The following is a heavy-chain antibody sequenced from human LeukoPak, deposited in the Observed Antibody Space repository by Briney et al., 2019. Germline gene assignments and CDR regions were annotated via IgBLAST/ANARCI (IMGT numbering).Heavy chain of an antibody. D-gene: IGHD3-22*01. CDR2: ISYDGSNK. Sequence: GGSLRLSCAASGFTFSSYAMHWVRQAPGKGLEWVAVISYDGSNKYYADSVKGRFTISRDNSKNTLYLQMNSLRAEDTAVYYCARGLHYYDSSGYYYVGDYWGQGTLVTVSS. CDR1: GFTFSSYA. CDR3: ARGLHYYDSSGYYYVGDY. J-gene: IGHJ4*02. V-gene: IGHV3-30-3*01.